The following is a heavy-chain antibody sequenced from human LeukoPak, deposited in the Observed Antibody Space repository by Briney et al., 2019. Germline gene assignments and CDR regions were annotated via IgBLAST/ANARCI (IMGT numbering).Heavy chain of an antibody. D-gene: IGHD1-26*01. V-gene: IGHV4-39*07. CDR1: GGSISSSSYY. J-gene: IGHJ5*02. CDR3: ARAVYSGSYLPENNWFDP. Sequence: PSETLSLTCAVSGGSISSSSYYWGWIRQPPGKGLEWIGSIYYSGSTYYNPSLKSRVTISVDTSKNQFSLKLSSVTAADTAVYYCARAVYSGSYLPENNWFDPWGQGTLVTVSS. CDR2: IYYSGST.